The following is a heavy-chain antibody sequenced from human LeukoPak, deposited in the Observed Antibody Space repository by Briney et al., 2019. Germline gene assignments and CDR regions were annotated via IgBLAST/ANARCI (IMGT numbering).Heavy chain of an antibody. D-gene: IGHD3-22*01. CDR2: ISGGGGST. V-gene: IGHV3-23*01. CDR1: GFTFSSYA. CDR3: AKAYYYDSSGGYYFDY. Sequence: GGSLRLSCAASGFTFSSYAMSWVRQAPGKGLEWVSAISGGGGSTYYADSVEGRFTISRDNSKNTLYLQMNSLRAEDTAVYYCAKAYYYDSSGGYYFDYWGQGTLVTVSS. J-gene: IGHJ4*02.